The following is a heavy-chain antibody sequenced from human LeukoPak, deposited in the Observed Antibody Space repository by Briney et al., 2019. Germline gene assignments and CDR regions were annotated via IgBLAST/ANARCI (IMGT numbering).Heavy chain of an antibody. D-gene: IGHD3-16*01. V-gene: IGHV3-64*01. Sequence: PGGSLRLSCAASGFTFSKYAMHWVRQAPGKGLGYVSAISRNGGSTYYANSVQGRFTISRDNSKNTLYLQMGSLRAEDMAVYYCARDWAGAVRWYFDLWGRGTLVTVSS. CDR3: ARDWAGAVRWYFDL. CDR1: GFTFSKYA. J-gene: IGHJ2*01. CDR2: ISRNGGST.